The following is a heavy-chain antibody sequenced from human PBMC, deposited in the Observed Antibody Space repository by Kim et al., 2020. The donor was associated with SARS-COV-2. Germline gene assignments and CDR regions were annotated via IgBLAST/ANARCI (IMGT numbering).Heavy chain of an antibody. Sequence: SETLSLTCTVSGGSLSSYFWSWIRQPPGKGLEWIGYVYYSGSSNYNSSLKSRVTISIDTSKSQFSLKLGSLTTADTAVYYCARADYGSGIDFWFFDLWGRGTLVTVSS. CDR2: VYYSGSS. V-gene: IGHV4-59*01. J-gene: IGHJ2*01. CDR3: ARADYGSGIDFWFFDL. D-gene: IGHD4-17*01. CDR1: GGSLSSYF.